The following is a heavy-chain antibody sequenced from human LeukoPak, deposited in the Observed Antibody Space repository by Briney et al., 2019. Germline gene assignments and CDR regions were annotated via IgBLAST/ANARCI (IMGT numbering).Heavy chain of an antibody. CDR1: GFTFSNAW. D-gene: IGHD3-10*01. V-gene: IGHV3-15*01. CDR2: IKSKTDGGTT. CDR3: TNPNYYGSGSYYYFDY. J-gene: IGHJ4*02. Sequence: GGSLRLSCAASGFTFSNAWMSWVRQAPGKGLEWVGRIKSKTDGGTTDYAAPVKGRFTISRDDSKNTLYLQTNSLKTEDTAVYYCTNPNYYGSGSYYYFDYWGQGTLVTVSS.